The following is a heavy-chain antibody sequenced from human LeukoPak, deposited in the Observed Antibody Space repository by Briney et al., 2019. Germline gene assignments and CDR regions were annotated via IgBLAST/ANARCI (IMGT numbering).Heavy chain of an antibody. J-gene: IGHJ5*02. CDR3: ARDYDSWAKLVPPNWFDP. CDR1: GYTFTSYG. Sequence: GASVKVSCKASGYTFTSYGISWVRQAPGQGLEWMGWISACNGNTNYAQKLQGRVTMTTDTSTSTAYMELRSLRSDDTAVYYCARDYDSWAKLVPPNWFDPWGQGTLVTVSS. V-gene: IGHV1-18*01. D-gene: IGHD3-3*01. CDR2: ISACNGNT.